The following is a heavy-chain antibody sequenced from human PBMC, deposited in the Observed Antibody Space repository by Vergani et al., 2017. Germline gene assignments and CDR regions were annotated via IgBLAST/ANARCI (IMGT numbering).Heavy chain of an antibody. CDR2: ISGSGGST. V-gene: IGHV3-23*01. CDR1: GFTFSSYA. Sequence: EVQLLESGGGLVQPGGSLRLSCAASGFTFSSYAMSWVRQAPGKGLEWVSAISGSGGSTDYAESVKGRFTISRDKSKNTLYLQMNSLRAEDTAVYYCAKDSAPLGYCSGGSCPTLNWGQGTLVTVSS. J-gene: IGHJ4*02. CDR3: AKDSAPLGYCSGGSCPTLN. D-gene: IGHD2-15*01.